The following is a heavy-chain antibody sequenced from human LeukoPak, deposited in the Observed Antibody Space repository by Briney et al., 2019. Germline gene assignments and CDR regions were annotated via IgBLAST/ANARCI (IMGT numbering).Heavy chain of an antibody. CDR3: ARGGSGNWFDP. J-gene: IGHJ5*02. D-gene: IGHD1-26*01. Sequence: SETLSLTCAVSGGSISSYYWSWIRQPPGKGLEWIGYIYYSGSTNYNPSLKSRVTISVDTSKNQFSLKLSSVTAADTAVYYCARGGSGNWFDPWGQGTLVTVSS. V-gene: IGHV4-59*01. CDR1: GGSISSYY. CDR2: IYYSGST.